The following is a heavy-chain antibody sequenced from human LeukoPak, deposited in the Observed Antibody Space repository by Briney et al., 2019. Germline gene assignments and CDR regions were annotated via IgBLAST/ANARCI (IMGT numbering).Heavy chain of an antibody. D-gene: IGHD4-23*01. Sequence: PGASLRLSCAASEFTFSGYTMSWVRQAPGKGLEWVSSISGGGGNTYYADSVKGRFTISRDNSKNTLYLQMNSLRAEDTAVYYCAKNGRWQAYYFDYWGQGTLVTVSS. CDR2: ISGGGGNT. CDR1: EFTFSGYT. J-gene: IGHJ4*02. CDR3: AKNGRWQAYYFDY. V-gene: IGHV3-23*01.